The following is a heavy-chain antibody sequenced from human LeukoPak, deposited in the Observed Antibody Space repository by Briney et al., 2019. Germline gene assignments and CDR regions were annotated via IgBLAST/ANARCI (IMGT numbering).Heavy chain of an antibody. V-gene: IGHV3-30*04. D-gene: IGHD3-10*01. CDR3: ARDARGSGSPTYYFDY. CDR2: ISYDGSNK. J-gene: IGHJ4*02. Sequence: GGSLRLSCAASGFTFSSYAMHWVRQAPGKGLEWVAVISYDGSNKYYADSVKGRFTISRDNSKNTLYLQMNSLRAEDTAVYYCARDARGSGSPTYYFDYWGQGTLVTVSS. CDR1: GFTFSSYA.